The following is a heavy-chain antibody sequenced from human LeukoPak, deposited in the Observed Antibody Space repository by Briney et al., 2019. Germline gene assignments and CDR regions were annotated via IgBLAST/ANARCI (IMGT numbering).Heavy chain of an antibody. D-gene: IGHD3-22*01. CDR2: ISAYNGNT. CDR3: ARDTYYYDSSGYRNFDY. CDR1: GYTFTSYG. J-gene: IGHJ4*02. Sequence: ASVKVSCKASGYTFTSYGISWVRQAPGQGLEWMGWISAYNGNTNYAQKLQGRVTMTTDTSTSTAYMELRSLRSDDTAAYYCARDTYYYDSSGYRNFDYWGQGTLVTVSS. V-gene: IGHV1-18*01.